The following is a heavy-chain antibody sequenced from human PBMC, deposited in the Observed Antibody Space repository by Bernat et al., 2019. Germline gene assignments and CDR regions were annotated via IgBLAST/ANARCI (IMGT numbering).Heavy chain of an antibody. Sequence: QVQLVQSGAEVKKPGSSVKVSCKASGGTFSSYTISWVRQAPGQGLEWMGRIIPILGIANYAQKFQGRVTITADKSTSTAYMELSSLRSEDTAVYYCARDREEYGDYVGRDYYYYGMDVWGKGTTVTVSS. CDR2: IIPILGIA. J-gene: IGHJ6*04. D-gene: IGHD4-17*01. CDR1: GGTFSSYT. CDR3: ARDREEYGDYVGRDYYYYGMDV. V-gene: IGHV1-69*08.